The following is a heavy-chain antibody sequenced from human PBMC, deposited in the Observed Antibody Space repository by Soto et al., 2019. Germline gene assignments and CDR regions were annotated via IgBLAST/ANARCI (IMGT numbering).Heavy chain of an antibody. CDR2: ISYDGSNK. CDR1: GFTFRSYG. J-gene: IGHJ3*02. V-gene: IGHV3-30*18. CDR3: AKGGVGSTANAFDI. Sequence: LRLSCAASGFTFRSYGMHWVRQAPGKWLEWVTVISYDGSNKYYADSVKGRFTISRDNSKNTLYLQMHSLRPEDTALYYCAKGGVGSTANAFDIWGQGTMVTVSS. D-gene: IGHD1-26*01.